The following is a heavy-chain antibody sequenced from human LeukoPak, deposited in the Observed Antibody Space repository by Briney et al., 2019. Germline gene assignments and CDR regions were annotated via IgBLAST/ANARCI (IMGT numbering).Heavy chain of an antibody. CDR3: AKNSGGYDGFDP. Sequence: SCTTSGYTFTSYGMNWVRQAPGKGLEWVAVISYDGSNKYYADSVKGRFTISRDNSKNTLYLQMNSLRAEDTAVYYCAKNSGGYDGFDPWGQGTLVTVSS. CDR2: ISYDGSNK. J-gene: IGHJ5*02. V-gene: IGHV3-30*18. CDR1: GYTFTSYG. D-gene: IGHD5-12*01.